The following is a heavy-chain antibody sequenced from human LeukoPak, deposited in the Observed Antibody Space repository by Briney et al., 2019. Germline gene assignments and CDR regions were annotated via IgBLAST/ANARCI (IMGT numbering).Heavy chain of an antibody. V-gene: IGHV4-39*07. CDR2: IYYTEST. CDR3: ARNIAVGRYNWFDP. J-gene: IGHJ5*02. CDR1: GGSISSSSYY. D-gene: IGHD6-19*01. Sequence: SETLSLTCTVSGGSISSSSYYWAWVRQPPGKGLEWIGNIYYTESTYYNPSLKSRVTISVDTSKNQFSLKLSSVTAADTAVYYCARNIAVGRYNWFDPWGQGTLVTVSS.